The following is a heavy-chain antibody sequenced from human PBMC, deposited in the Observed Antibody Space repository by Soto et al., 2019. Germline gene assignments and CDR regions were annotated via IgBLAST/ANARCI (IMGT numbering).Heavy chain of an antibody. V-gene: IGHV3-49*03. J-gene: IGHJ6*03. CDR2: IRSKAYGGTT. CDR1: GLPFGDYA. Sequence: GGSLRLSCTASGLPFGDYAMSWFRQAPGKGLEWVGFIRSKAYGGTTEYAASVKGRFTISRDDSKSIAYLQMNSLKTEDTAVYYCTRDGGSSSWAYYYYMDVWGKGTTVTVSS. CDR3: TRDGGSSSWAYYYYMDV. D-gene: IGHD6-13*01.